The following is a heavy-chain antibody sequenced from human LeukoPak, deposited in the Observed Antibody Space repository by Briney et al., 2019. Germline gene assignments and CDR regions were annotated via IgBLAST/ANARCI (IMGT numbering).Heavy chain of an antibody. J-gene: IGHJ3*02. D-gene: IGHD3-3*01. CDR1: RFTFSNHY. Sequence: PGGSLRLSCVASRFTFSNHYMSWVRQAPGKGLEWVATIKPDGSETFYVDSVKGRFTISRDNSKNTLYLQMNSLRAEDTAVYYCAKTLYDFWSGTQDAFDIWGQGTMVTVSS. CDR3: AKTLYDFWSGTQDAFDI. CDR2: IKPDGSET. V-gene: IGHV3-7*03.